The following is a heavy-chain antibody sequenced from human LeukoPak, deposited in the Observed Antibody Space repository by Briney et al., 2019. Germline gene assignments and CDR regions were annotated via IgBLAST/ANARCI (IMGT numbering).Heavy chain of an antibody. CDR1: GGTFSSYA. V-gene: IGHV1-2*02. Sequence: VASVKVSCKASGGTFSSYAISWVRQAPGQGLEWMGGINPNSGGTNYAQKFRGRVTMTRDTSISTAYMELSRLRSDDTAVYYCARAPALRFLEWFDYWGQGTLVTVSS. CDR3: ARAPALRFLEWFDY. CDR2: INPNSGGT. J-gene: IGHJ4*02. D-gene: IGHD3-3*01.